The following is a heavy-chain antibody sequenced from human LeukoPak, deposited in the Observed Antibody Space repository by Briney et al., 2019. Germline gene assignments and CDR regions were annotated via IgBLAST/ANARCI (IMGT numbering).Heavy chain of an antibody. CDR2: ISGSGGST. CDR1: GFTFSSYA. D-gene: IGHD2-2*01. J-gene: IGHJ4*02. CDR3: AEGQGYCSSTSC. Sequence: GGSLRLSRAASGFTFSSYAMSWVRQAPGKGLEWVSAISGSGGSTYYADSVKGRFTISRDNSKNTLYLQMNSLRAEDTAVYYCAEGQGYCSSTSCWGQGTLVTVSS. V-gene: IGHV3-23*01.